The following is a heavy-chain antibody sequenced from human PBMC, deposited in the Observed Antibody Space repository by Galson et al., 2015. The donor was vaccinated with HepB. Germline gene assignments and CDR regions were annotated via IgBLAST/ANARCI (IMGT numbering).Heavy chain of an antibody. V-gene: IGHV3-73*01. CDR1: GFTFSGSA. CDR2: IRSKANSYAT. CDR3: TRLGKSVTSDFDY. D-gene: IGHD4-17*01. J-gene: IGHJ4*02. Sequence: SLRLSCAASGFTFSGSAMHWVRQASGKGLEWVGRIRSKANSYATAYAASVKGRFTISRDDSKNTAYLQMNSLKTEDTAVYYCTRLGKSVTSDFDYWGQGTLVTVSS.